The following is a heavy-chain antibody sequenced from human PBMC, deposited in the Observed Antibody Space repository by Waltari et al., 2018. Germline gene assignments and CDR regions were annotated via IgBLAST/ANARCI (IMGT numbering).Heavy chain of an antibody. D-gene: IGHD3-10*02. Sequence: QVQLVQSGAEVKKPGASVKVSCKASGYTFTGSYMHWVRRAPGQVLEWLGCLNPTRGGASYSQKIQGRVTMTRDTAHSTAYMELGRLRSDDTAVYYCARDAFPVRGGPDYWGQGTLVTVSS. J-gene: IGHJ4*02. V-gene: IGHV1-2*02. CDR1: GYTFTGSY. CDR3: ARDAFPVRGGPDY. CDR2: LNPTRGGA.